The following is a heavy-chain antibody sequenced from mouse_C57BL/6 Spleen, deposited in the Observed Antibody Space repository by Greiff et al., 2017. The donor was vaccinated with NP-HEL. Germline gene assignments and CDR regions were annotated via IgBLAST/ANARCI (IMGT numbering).Heavy chain of an antibody. V-gene: IGHV1-22*01. CDR1: GYTFTDYN. CDR3: ANLYGNYRPY. Sequence: VHVKQSGPELVKPGASVKMSCKASGYTFTDYNMHWVKQSHGKSLEWIGYINPNNGGTSYNQKFKGKATLTVNKSSSTAYMELRSLTSEDSAVYYCANLYGNYRPYWGQGTLVTVSA. CDR2: INPNNGGT. D-gene: IGHD2-1*01. J-gene: IGHJ3*01.